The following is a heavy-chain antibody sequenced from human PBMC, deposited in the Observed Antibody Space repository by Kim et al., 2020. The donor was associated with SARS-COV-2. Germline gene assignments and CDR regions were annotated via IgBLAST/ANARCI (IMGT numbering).Heavy chain of an antibody. V-gene: IGHV1-2*02. CDR1: GYTFTGYY. CDR2: INPNSGGT. CDR3: ARESIRFLEWLGPGAFDI. Sequence: ASVKVSCKASGYTFTGYYMHWVRQAPGQGLEWMGWINPNSGGTNYAQKFQGRVTMTRDTSISTAYMELSRLRSDDTAVYYCARESIRFLEWLGPGAFDIWGQGTMVTVSS. D-gene: IGHD3-3*01. J-gene: IGHJ3*02.